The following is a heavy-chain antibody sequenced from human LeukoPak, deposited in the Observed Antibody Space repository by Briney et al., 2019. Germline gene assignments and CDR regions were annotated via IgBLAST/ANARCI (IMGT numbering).Heavy chain of an antibody. CDR1: GFTFSDYT. CDR2: IKSSSSDI. J-gene: IGHJ4*02. D-gene: IGHD4-11*01. V-gene: IGHV3-21*05. Sequence: PGGSLRLSCAASGFTFSDYTFNWVRQAPGKGLEWLSYIKSSSSDISYADSVKGRFTISRDDGKNSLYLQMNSLRVEDTAVYYCARDAFSKSDYWGQGTLVTVSS. CDR3: ARDAFSKSDY.